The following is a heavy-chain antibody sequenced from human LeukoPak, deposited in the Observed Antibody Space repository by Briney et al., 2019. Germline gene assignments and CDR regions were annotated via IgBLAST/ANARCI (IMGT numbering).Heavy chain of an antibody. CDR2: ISYDGSIK. CDR1: GFPFSGYA. D-gene: IGHD2/OR15-2a*01. CDR3: ARESGLSNSSRDAFDI. V-gene: IGHV3-30*04. J-gene: IGHJ3*02. Sequence: GGSLRHSCAASGFPFSGYAMHWVRQAPGKGLVWVAVISYDGSIKYYGDSVKGRFTISRDNSKNTLYLQMNSLRAEDTAVYYCARESGLSNSSRDAFDIWGQGTMVTVSP.